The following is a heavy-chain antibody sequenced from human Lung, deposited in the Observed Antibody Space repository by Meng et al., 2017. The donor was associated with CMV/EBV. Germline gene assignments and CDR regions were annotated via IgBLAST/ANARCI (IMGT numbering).Heavy chain of an antibody. CDR3: ARGGNFDP. Sequence: QVPPVQSGLELKKPGASVKVSCKASGYTFSTYTINWVRQAHGRGLEWMGWISTNTGTPTYTQGFTGRFVFSLDTSVSTAYLQISSLKAEDTAVYYCARGGNFDPWGQGTLVTVSS. D-gene: IGHD2/OR15-2a*01. V-gene: IGHV7-4-1*02. J-gene: IGHJ5*02. CDR2: ISTNTGTP. CDR1: GYTFSTYT.